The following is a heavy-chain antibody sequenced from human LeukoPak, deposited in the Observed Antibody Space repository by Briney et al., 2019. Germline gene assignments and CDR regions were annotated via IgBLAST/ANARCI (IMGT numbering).Heavy chain of an antibody. CDR1: GYTFIGYY. CDR3: ARVRYSTSSRFYYYYMDV. CDR2: INPNSGGT. J-gene: IGHJ6*03. V-gene: IGHV1-2*02. Sequence: ASVKVSCKASGYTFIGYYIHWVRQAPGQGLEWLGWINPNSGGTNYAQKFQGRVTMTRDTSISTAYMELGRLRSDDTAVYYCARVRYSTSSRFYYYYMDVWGKGTTVTVS. D-gene: IGHD6-6*01.